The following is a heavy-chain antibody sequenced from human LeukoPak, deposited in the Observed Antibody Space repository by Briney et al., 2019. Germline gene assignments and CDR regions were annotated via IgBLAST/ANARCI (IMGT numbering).Heavy chain of an antibody. J-gene: IGHJ4*02. CDR3: ASLTGDSDY. V-gene: IGHV4-59*01. CDR1: GGFISSYY. CDR2: IYYSGST. D-gene: IGHD7-27*01. Sequence: SETLSLTCTVSGGFISSYYWSWIRQPPGKGLEWIGYIYYSGSTNYNPSLKSRVTISVDTSKNQFSLKLSSVTAADTAVYYCASLTGDSDYWGQGTLVTVSS.